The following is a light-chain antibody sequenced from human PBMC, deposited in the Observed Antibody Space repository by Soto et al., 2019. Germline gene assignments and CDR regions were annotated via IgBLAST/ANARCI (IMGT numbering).Light chain of an antibody. Sequence: ALTQSNGTISSAPVSISPISCLCSQSVSSNYLAWYQQKPGQAPRLLIYGASSRATGIPDRFSGSGSGTDFTLTIDRLESEDFAVYFCQQYGDLPWTFGQGTTVDIK. J-gene: IGKJ1*01. CDR3: QQYGDLPWT. CDR2: GAS. CDR1: QSVSSNY. V-gene: IGKV3-20*01.